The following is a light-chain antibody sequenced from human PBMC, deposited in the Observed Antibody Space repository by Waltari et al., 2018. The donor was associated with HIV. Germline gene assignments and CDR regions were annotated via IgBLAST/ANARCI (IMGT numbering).Light chain of an antibody. J-gene: IGKJ1*01. Sequence: EIVLTQSPGRLSLSPGERATLSCRASQSISSSYLAWYQQNPGQAPRPLIYGASSRAAGIPDRFSGSGSGTDFTLTISRLEPEDFAVYYCQQYGSSPQTFGQGTKVEIK. CDR1: QSISSSY. CDR2: GAS. V-gene: IGKV3-20*01. CDR3: QQYGSSPQT.